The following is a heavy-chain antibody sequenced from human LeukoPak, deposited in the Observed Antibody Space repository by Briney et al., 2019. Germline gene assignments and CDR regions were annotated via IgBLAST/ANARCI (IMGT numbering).Heavy chain of an antibody. J-gene: IGHJ4*02. CDR2: MNPDGTVI. D-gene: IGHD5-24*01. Sequence: GGSLRLSCGASGFTFSHYWMNWVRQTPGKGLVWVSGMNPDGTVITYADSVKGRFTISRDNAKNSLYLQMNSLRAEDTAVYYCARGGGYNGPFDYWGQGTLVTVSS. CDR1: GFTFSHYW. CDR3: ARGGGYNGPFDY. V-gene: IGHV3-74*01.